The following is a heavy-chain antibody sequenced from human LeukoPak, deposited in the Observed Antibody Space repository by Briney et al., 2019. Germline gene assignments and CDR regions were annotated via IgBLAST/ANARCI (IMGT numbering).Heavy chain of an antibody. D-gene: IGHD1-26*01. Sequence: PSETLSLTCTVSGGSISSSSYYRGWIRQPPGKGLEWIGSIYYSGSTYYNPSLKSRVTISVDTSKNQFSLKLSSVTAADTAVYYCARVGTSGSHFDYWGQGTLVTVSS. CDR3: ARVGTSGSHFDY. V-gene: IGHV4-39*07. CDR1: GGSISSSSYY. CDR2: IYYSGST. J-gene: IGHJ4*02.